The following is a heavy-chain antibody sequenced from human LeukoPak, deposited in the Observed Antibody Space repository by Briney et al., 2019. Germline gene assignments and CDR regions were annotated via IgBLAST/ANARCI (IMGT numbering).Heavy chain of an antibody. V-gene: IGHV3-30*18. Sequence: GRSLRLSCAASGFTFSSYGMHWVRQAPGKGLEWVAVISYDGSNKYYADSVKDRFTISRDNSKNTLYLQMNSLRAEDTAVYYCAKGNYYYGSGRADGMDVWGQGTTVTFSS. J-gene: IGHJ6*02. CDR2: ISYDGSNK. D-gene: IGHD3-10*01. CDR3: AKGNYYYGSGRADGMDV. CDR1: GFTFSSYG.